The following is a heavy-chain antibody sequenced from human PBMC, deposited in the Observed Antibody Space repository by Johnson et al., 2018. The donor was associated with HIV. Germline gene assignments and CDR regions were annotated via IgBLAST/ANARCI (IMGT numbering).Heavy chain of an antibody. CDR2: IRYDGSNK. V-gene: IGHV3-30*02. CDR1: GFTFDDYG. CDR3: AKTEDAFDI. J-gene: IGHJ3*02. Sequence: QVQLVESGGGLAKPGGSLRLSCAASGFTFDDYGMSWVRQAPGKGLEWVAFIRYDGSNKYYADSVKGRFTISRDNSKNTLYLQMNSLRAEDTAVYYCAKTEDAFDIWGQGTMVTVSS.